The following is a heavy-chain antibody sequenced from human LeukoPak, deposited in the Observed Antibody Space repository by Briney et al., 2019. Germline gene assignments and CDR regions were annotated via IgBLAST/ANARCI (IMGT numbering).Heavy chain of an antibody. V-gene: IGHV3-21*01. CDR1: GFTFRSYS. CDR3: ARGPGSGPGY. CDR2: ISSSSSYI. J-gene: IGHJ4*02. D-gene: IGHD2-15*01. Sequence: GGSLRLSCAASGFTFRSYSMNWVRQAPGKGLEWVSSISSSSSYIYYADSVKGRFTISRDNARNSLYLQMNSLRAEDTAVYYCARGPGSGPGYWGQGTLVTVSS.